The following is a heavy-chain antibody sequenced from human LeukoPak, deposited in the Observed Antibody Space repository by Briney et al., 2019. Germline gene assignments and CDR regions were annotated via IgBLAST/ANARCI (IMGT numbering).Heavy chain of an antibody. CDR2: INHSGST. J-gene: IGHJ4*02. V-gene: IGHV4-34*01. D-gene: IGHD1-26*01. Sequence: SETLSLTCAVYGGSFSGYYWSWIRQPPGKGLEWIGEINHSGSTNYNPSLKSRVTISVDTSKNQFSLKLSSVTAADTAVYYCALFGARIVGATNFGYWGQGTLVTVSS. CDR3: ALFGARIVGATNFGY. CDR1: GGSFSGYY.